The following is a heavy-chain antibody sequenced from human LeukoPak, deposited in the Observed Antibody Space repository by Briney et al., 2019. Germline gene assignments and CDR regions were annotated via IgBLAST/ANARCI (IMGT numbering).Heavy chain of an antibody. J-gene: IGHJ6*03. V-gene: IGHV3-15*01. CDR3: TTDWGKVVPAAMPYYYYYMDV. CDR2: IKSKTDGGTT. CDR1: GFTFSNAW. Sequence: GGSLRLSCAASGFTFSNAWMSWVRQAPGKGLEWVGRIKSKTDGGTTDYAAPVKGRFTISRDDSKNTLYLQMNSLKTEDTAVYYCTTDWGKVVPAAMPYYYYYMDVWGKGTTVTVSS. D-gene: IGHD2-2*01.